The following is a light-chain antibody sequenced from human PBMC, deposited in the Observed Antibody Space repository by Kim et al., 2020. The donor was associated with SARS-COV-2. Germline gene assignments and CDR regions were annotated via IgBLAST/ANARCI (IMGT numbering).Light chain of an antibody. CDR3: QQYGSSPRT. CDR1: QSVSSSY. J-gene: IGKJ1*01. Sequence: SPGERATPSCSASQSVSSSYLAWYQHKPGQAPRLLIYGASSRATGIPDRFSGSGSGTDFTLTISRLEPEDFAVYYCQQYGSSPRTFGQGTKVDIK. CDR2: GAS. V-gene: IGKV3-20*01.